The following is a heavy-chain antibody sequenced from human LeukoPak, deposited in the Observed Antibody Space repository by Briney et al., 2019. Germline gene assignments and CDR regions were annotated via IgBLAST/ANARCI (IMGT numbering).Heavy chain of an antibody. J-gene: IGHJ4*02. CDR2: INPSSGGT. CDR3: ARWVGATLYYFDY. V-gene: IGHV1-2*02. D-gene: IGHD1-26*01. CDR1: GYTFTGYY. Sequence: ASVKVSCKASGYTFTGYYMHWVRQAPGQGLEWMGWINPSSGGTNYAQKFQGRVTMTRDTSISTAYMELSRLRSDDTAVYYCARWVGATLYYFDYWGQGTLVTVSS.